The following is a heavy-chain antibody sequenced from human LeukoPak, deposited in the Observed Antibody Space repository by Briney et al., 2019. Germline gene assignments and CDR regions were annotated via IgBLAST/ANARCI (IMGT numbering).Heavy chain of an antibody. D-gene: IGHD5-18*01. Sequence: SETLSLTCTVSGGSINSYYWGGIRQPPGKGVGWIGSIYYSGSTYYNPSLKSRVTISVDTSKNQFSLKLSSVPAADTAVYYCARQSGYSYGYIGYWGQGTLVTVSS. V-gene: IGHV4-39*01. J-gene: IGHJ4*02. CDR1: GGSINSYY. CDR2: IYYSGST. CDR3: ARQSGYSYGYIGY.